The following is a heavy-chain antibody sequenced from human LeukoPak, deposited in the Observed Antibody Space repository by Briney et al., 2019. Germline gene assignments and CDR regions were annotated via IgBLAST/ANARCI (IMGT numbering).Heavy chain of an antibody. D-gene: IGHD3-22*01. J-gene: IGHJ4*02. V-gene: IGHV3-30*02. CDR3: AKAGAMILQHYFDY. CDR1: GFTFSSYG. Sequence: GGSLRLSCGASGFTFSSYGMHWVRQAPGKGLEWVALGRFTISRDNSKNTLYLHMNSLRPEDTALYYCAKAGAMILQHYFDYWGQGTLVTVSS.